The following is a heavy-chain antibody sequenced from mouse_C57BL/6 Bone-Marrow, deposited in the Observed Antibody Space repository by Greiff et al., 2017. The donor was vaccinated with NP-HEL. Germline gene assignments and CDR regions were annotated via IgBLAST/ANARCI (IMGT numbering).Heavy chain of an antibody. CDR1: GYTFTSYW. D-gene: IGHD1-1*01. CDR2: IDPSDSYT. Sequence: QVQLQQPGAELVRPGTSVKLSCKASGYTFTSYWMHWVKQRPGQGLEWIGVIDPSDSYTNYNQKFKGKATLTVDTSSSTAYMQLSSLTSEDSAVYYCARFYYGSRRAMDYWGQGTSVTVSS. J-gene: IGHJ4*01. V-gene: IGHV1-59*01. CDR3: ARFYYGSRRAMDY.